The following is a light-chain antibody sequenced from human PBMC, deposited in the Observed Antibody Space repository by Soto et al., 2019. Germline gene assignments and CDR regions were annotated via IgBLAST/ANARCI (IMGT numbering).Light chain of an antibody. J-gene: IGKJ2*01. CDR2: DAS. CDR3: QQRSNSYT. CDR1: QSVSSY. V-gene: IGKV3-11*01. Sequence: EIVLTQSPATLSLSPGERATLSCRASQSVSSYLAWYQQKPGQAPRLLIYDASNKATGIPARFSGSGSGTDFPLTSSSLEPEDFAVYYCQQRSNSYTFGQGTKLEIK.